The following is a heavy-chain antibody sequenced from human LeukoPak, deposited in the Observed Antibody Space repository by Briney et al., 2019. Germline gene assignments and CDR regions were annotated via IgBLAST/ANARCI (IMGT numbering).Heavy chain of an antibody. Sequence: SETLSLTCTVSGGSISSGDYYWSWIRQPPGKGLEWIGYIYYSGSTYYNPSPKSRVTISVDTSKNQFSLKLSSVTAADTAVYYCARDYYGSGKGFDYWGQGTLVTVSS. CDR3: ARDYYGSGKGFDY. V-gene: IGHV4-30-4*01. J-gene: IGHJ4*02. CDR1: GGSISSGDYY. CDR2: IYYSGST. D-gene: IGHD3-10*01.